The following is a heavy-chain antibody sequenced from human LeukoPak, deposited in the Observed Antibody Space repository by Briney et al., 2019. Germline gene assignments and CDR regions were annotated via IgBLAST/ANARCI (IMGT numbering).Heavy chain of an antibody. CDR2: IYYSGNT. CDR1: AVSINRNY. Sequence: SSETLSLTCSVSAVSINRNYWGWIRQPPGKGLEWIGSIYYSGNTYYNPSLKSRVTISLDTSKKQVSLKLTSVTAADTAVYYCARRATIGGIYSDFWGQGTLVIVSS. CDR3: ARRATIGGIYSDF. V-gene: IGHV4-39*01. D-gene: IGHD4-23*01. J-gene: IGHJ4*02.